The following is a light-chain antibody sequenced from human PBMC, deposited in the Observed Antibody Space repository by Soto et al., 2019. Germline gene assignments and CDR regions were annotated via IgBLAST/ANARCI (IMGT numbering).Light chain of an antibody. CDR2: TAS. Sequence: DIQLTQSPSFLSASVGDRVTVTFRASQDISYYLAWYQQKPGKAPKLLIYTASTLQSGVPSRFSGSGSGTEFTLTISSLQPEDFATYYCLQAYNYPLTFGGGTKVDIK. CDR3: LQAYNYPLT. CDR1: QDISYY. J-gene: IGKJ4*01. V-gene: IGKV1-9*01.